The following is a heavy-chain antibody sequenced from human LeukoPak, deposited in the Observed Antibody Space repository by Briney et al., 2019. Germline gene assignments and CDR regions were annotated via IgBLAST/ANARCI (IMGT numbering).Heavy chain of an antibody. J-gene: IGHJ4*02. D-gene: IGHD6-19*01. Sequence: PGGSLRLSCAASGFTFSSYGMHWVRQAPGKGLEWVAFIRYDGSNKYYADSVKGRFTISRDNSKNTLYLQMNSLRAEDTAVYYCARNSPGYSSGWYAYRGQGTLVTVSS. CDR3: ARNSPGYSSGWYAY. CDR2: IRYDGSNK. CDR1: GFTFSSYG. V-gene: IGHV3-30*02.